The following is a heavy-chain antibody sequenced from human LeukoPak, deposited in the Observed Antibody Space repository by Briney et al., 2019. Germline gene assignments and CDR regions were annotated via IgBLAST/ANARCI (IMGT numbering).Heavy chain of an antibody. V-gene: IGHV3-53*01. Sequence: GGSLRLSCAASGFTVSSNYMSWVRQAPGKGLEWVSVIYSGDNTFYADSVKGRFTISRDNSKNTLYLQMNSLRAEDTAVYYCARGGYYGSGNDFRFDPWGQGTLVTVSS. CDR3: ARGGYYGSGNDFRFDP. D-gene: IGHD3-10*01. CDR1: GFTVSSNY. J-gene: IGHJ5*02. CDR2: IYSGDNT.